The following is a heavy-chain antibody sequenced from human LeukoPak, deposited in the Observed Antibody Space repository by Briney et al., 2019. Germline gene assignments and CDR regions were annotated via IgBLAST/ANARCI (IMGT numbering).Heavy chain of an antibody. J-gene: IGHJ4*02. V-gene: IGHV4-38-2*02. CDR3: ARLAGYCSSTSCYPHHFDY. Sequence: SETLSLTCTVSGYSISSGYYWGWIRQPPGKGLEWIGSIYYSGSTYYNPSLKSRVTISVDTSKNQFSLKLSSVTAADTAVYYCARLAGYCSSTSCYPHHFDYWGQGTLVTVSS. CDR2: IYYSGST. D-gene: IGHD2-2*01. CDR1: GYSISSGYY.